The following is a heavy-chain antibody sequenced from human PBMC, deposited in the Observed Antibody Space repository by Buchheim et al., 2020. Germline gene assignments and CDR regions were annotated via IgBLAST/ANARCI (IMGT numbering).Heavy chain of an antibody. V-gene: IGHV3-30*18. CDR1: GFTFSSYG. Sequence: QVQLVESGGGVVQPGRSLRLSCAASGFTFSSYGMHWVRQAPGKGLEWVAVISYDGSNKYYADSVKGRFTISRDNSKNTLYLQMNSLRAEDTAVYYCAKDGRRVAAAGYFDYWGQGTL. D-gene: IGHD6-13*01. CDR3: AKDGRRVAAAGYFDY. CDR2: ISYDGSNK. J-gene: IGHJ4*02.